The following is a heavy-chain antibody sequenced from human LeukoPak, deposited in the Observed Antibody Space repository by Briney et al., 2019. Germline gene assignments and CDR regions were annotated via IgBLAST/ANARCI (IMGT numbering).Heavy chain of an antibody. CDR2: ISAYNGNT. CDR1: GYTFTSYG. J-gene: IGHJ4*02. D-gene: IGHD5-12*01. Sequence: ASVKVSCKASGYTFTSYGISWVRQAPGQGLEWMGWISAYNGNTNYAQKLQGRVTMTTDTSTSTAYMELRSLRSDDTAVYYCSRDRLQWLRSGFDYWGQGTLVTVSS. CDR3: SRDRLQWLRSGFDY. V-gene: IGHV1-18*01.